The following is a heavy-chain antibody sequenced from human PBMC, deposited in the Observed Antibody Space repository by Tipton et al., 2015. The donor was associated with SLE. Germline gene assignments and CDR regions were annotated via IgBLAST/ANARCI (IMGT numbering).Heavy chain of an antibody. J-gene: IGHJ6*02. CDR3: ARDPPLAGGVGATTAGHYYYYGMDV. D-gene: IGHD1-26*01. CDR1: GYSFTSYG. V-gene: IGHV1-18*01. Sequence: QVQLVQSGPEVKKPGASVKVSCKASGYSFTSYGISWVRQAPGQGLEWMGWIGAYNGNTSYAQKVQGRVTMTTDTSTSTAYMELRSLRSEDTAVYYCARDPPLAGGVGATTAGHYYYYGMDVWGQGTTVTVSS. CDR2: IGAYNGNT.